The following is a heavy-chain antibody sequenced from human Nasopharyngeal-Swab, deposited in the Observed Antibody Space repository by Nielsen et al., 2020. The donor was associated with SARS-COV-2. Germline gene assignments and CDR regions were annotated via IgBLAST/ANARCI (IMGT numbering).Heavy chain of an antibody. J-gene: IGHJ3*02. D-gene: IGHD2-21*02. CDR1: GYSFTSYW. Sequence: GGSLRPSCKGSGYSFTSYWIGWVRQMPGKGLEWMGIIYPGDSDTRYSPSFQGQVTISADKSISTAYLQWSSLKASDTAMYYCARCGGDCYHDAFDIWGQGTMVAVSS. CDR3: ARCGGDCYHDAFDI. CDR2: IYPGDSDT. V-gene: IGHV5-51*01.